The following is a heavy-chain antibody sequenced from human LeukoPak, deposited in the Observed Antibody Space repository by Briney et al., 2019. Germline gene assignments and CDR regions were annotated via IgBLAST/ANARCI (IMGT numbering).Heavy chain of an antibody. CDR2: IKQDGSEK. Sequence: GGPLRLSCAASGFTFSTYWMSWPRQAPGKGLEWVANIKQDGSEKYYVGSVKGRFTISRDNAENSLYLQMNSLRAEDTAVYYCARKGYSYGGFDYWGQGTLVTVSS. J-gene: IGHJ4*02. CDR3: ARKGYSYGGFDY. V-gene: IGHV3-7*01. D-gene: IGHD5-18*01. CDR1: GFTFSTYW.